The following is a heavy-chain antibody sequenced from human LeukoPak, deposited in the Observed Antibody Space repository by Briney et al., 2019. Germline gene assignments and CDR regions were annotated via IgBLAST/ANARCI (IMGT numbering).Heavy chain of an antibody. CDR1: GYTFTSYA. CDR3: ARHFGTGDNFDY. V-gene: IGHV1-8*02. CDR2: MHPNSDDT. Sequence: ASVKVSCKASGYTFTSYAMNWVRQATGQGLEWMGWMHPNSDDTGYAQKFQGRVTMTRNTSISTAYMELSSLRPEDTAVYYCARHFGTGDNFDYWGQGTLLIVSS. D-gene: IGHD1-1*01. J-gene: IGHJ4*02.